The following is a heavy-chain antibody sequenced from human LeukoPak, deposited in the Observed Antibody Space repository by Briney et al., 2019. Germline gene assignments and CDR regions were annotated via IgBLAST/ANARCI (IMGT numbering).Heavy chain of an antibody. CDR2: IPYDGSNK. D-gene: IGHD4-17*01. V-gene: IGHV3-30*04. CDR3: ARDPGDYGYFDY. J-gene: IGHJ4*02. Sequence: GGSLRLSCAASGFTFSSYAMHWVRQAPGKGLEWVAVIPYDGSNKYYADSVEGRFTISRDNSKNTLYLQMNSLRAEDTAVYYCARDPGDYGYFDYWGQGTLVTVSS. CDR1: GFTFSSYA.